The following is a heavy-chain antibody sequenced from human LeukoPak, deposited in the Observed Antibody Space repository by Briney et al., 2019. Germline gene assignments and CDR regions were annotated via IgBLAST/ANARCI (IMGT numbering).Heavy chain of an antibody. V-gene: IGHV1-18*01. D-gene: IGHD1-26*01. CDR1: GYTFTSYG. CDR3: ARYKTLLKLLLFDY. CDR2: ISAYNGNT. Sequence: GASVTVSCKASGYTFTSYGISWVRQAPGQGLEWMGWISAYNGNTNYAQKLQGRVTITTDTSTSTAYMELRSLRSDDTAVYYCARYKTLLKLLLFDYWGQGTLVTVSS. J-gene: IGHJ4*02.